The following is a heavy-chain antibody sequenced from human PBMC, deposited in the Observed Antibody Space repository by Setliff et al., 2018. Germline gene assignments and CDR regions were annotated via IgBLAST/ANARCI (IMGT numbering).Heavy chain of an antibody. D-gene: IGHD3-9*01. V-gene: IGHV3-15*01. CDR1: GFTFSGSA. J-gene: IGHJ4*02. CDR2: IRSKTDGGTT. CDR3: TTQPTPDYDILTGYYVSLGSYYFDY. Sequence: GGSLRLSCAASGFTFSGSAMHWVRQASGKGLEWVGRIRSKTDGGTTDYPAPVKGRFTISRDDSQNTLYLQMNSQKTEDTVVYYCTTQPTPDYDILTGYYVSLGSYYFDYWGQGTLVTVSS.